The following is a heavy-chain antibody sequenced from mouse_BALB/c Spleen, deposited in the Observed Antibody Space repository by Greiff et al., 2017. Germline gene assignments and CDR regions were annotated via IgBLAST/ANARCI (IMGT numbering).Heavy chain of an antibody. Sequence: EVQLQESGGGLVQPGGSLKLSCAASGFTFSSYGMSWVRQTPDKRLELVATINSNGGSTYYPDSVKGRFTISRDNAKNTLYLQMSSLKSEDTAMYYCAREEHGYPYWYFDVWGAGTTVTVSS. CDR3: AREEHGYPYWYFDV. D-gene: IGHD1-2*01. V-gene: IGHV5-6-3*01. J-gene: IGHJ1*01. CDR2: INSNGGST. CDR1: GFTFSSYG.